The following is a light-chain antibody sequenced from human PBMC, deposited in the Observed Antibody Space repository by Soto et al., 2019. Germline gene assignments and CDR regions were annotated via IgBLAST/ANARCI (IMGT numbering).Light chain of an antibody. CDR1: SSDIGTYNL. Sequence: QSVLTQPASVSGSPGQSITISCTGTSSDIGTYNLVSWYQQHPRKAPKLMIYEVNKRPSGVSDRFSGSKSGNTASLTISGLQAEDEADYYCCSYAGSSTLYVFGTGTKLTV. J-gene: IGLJ1*01. V-gene: IGLV2-23*02. CDR2: EVN. CDR3: CSYAGSSTLYV.